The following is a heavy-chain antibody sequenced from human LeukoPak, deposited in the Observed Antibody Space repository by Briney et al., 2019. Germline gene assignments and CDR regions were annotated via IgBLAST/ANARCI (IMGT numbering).Heavy chain of an antibody. CDR3: ARDKLYSSRGDAFDI. CDR1: GGTFSSYA. D-gene: IGHD6-13*01. Sequence: SVKVSCKASGGTFSSYAISWVRQAPGQGLEWMGGIIPIFGTANYAQKFQGRVTITADESTSTAYMELSSLRSEDTAVYYCARDKLYSSRGDAFDIWGQGTMVTVSS. CDR2: IIPIFGTA. V-gene: IGHV1-69*13. J-gene: IGHJ3*02.